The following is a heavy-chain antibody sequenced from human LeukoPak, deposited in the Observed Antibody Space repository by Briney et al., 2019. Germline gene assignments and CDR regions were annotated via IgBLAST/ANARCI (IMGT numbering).Heavy chain of an antibody. D-gene: IGHD3-22*01. J-gene: IGHJ4*02. CDR1: GFTFSSYA. CDR3: AKDPFHAITMIAFDY. CDR2: ISGSGGST. Sequence: GGSLRLSCAASGFTFSSYAMSWVRQAPGKGLEWVSAISGSGGSTYYADPVKGRFTISRDNSKNTLYLQMNSLRAEDTAVYYCAKDPFHAITMIAFDYWGQGTLVTVSS. V-gene: IGHV3-23*01.